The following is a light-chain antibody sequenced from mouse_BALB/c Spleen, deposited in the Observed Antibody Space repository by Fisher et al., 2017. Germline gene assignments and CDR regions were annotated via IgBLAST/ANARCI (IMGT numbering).Light chain of an antibody. CDR2: DTS. CDR3: HQRSSYPFT. Sequence: IVITQTPAIMAASLGQKVTLTCSASSSVSYMHWYQQKSGTSPKRWIYDTSKLASGVPARFSGSGSGTSYSLIISSMEAEDAATYYCHQRSSYPFTFGSGTKLEIK. V-gene: IGKV4-59*01. CDR1: SSVSY. J-gene: IGKJ4*01.